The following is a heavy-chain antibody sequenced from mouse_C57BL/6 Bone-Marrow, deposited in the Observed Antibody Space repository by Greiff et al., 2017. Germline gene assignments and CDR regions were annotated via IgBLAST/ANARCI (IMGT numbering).Heavy chain of an antibody. CDR1: GYSITSGYY. V-gene: IGHV3-6*01. Sequence: LQEPGPGLVKPSQSLSLTCPVTGYSITSGYYWNWIRQFPGNKLEWMGYISYDGSNNYNPSLKNRISITRDTSKNQFFLKLNSVTTVDTATYYCARLEDYYGSSPWYFDVWGTGTTVTVSS. J-gene: IGHJ1*03. D-gene: IGHD1-1*01. CDR2: ISYDGSN. CDR3: ARLEDYYGSSPWYFDV.